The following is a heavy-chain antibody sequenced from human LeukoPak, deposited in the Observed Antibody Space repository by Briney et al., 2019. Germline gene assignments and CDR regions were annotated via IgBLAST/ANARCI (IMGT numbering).Heavy chain of an antibody. Sequence: GASVKASCKASGYTFTGYYMHWVRQAPGQGLEWMGWINPNSGGTNYAQKFQGRVTMTRDTSISTAYMELSRLRSDDTAVYYCARAAYIVVVPAAIRDNWFDPWGQGTLVTVSS. CDR3: ARAAYIVVVPAAIRDNWFDP. J-gene: IGHJ5*02. V-gene: IGHV1-2*02. CDR1: GYTFTGYY. D-gene: IGHD2-2*01. CDR2: INPNSGGT.